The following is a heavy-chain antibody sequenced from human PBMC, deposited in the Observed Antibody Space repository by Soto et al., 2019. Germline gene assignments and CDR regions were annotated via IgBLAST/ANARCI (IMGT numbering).Heavy chain of an antibody. CDR3: TRQLVDY. Sequence: EVQLVESGGGLVQPGGSLKLSCAASGFTFSGSAIHWVRQASGKGLEWVGRIRSKANSYATAYAASVKDRVTISRDDSKNTAYLQMNSLKTEDTAVYYCTRQLVDYWGQGTLVTVSS. J-gene: IGHJ4*02. CDR1: GFTFSGSA. CDR2: IRSKANSYAT. V-gene: IGHV3-73*01.